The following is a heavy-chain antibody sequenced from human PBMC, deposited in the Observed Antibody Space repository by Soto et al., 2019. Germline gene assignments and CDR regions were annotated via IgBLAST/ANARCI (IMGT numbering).Heavy chain of an antibody. Sequence: SETLSLTCTVSGGSISSYYWSWIRQPAGKGLEWIGRIYTSGSTNYNPSLKSRVTMSVDTSKNQFSLKLSSVTAADTAVYYCARAGPRHNYDFWSGYYTGDAFDIWGQGTMVTVSS. J-gene: IGHJ3*02. CDR2: IYTSGST. D-gene: IGHD3-3*01. V-gene: IGHV4-4*07. CDR1: GGSISSYY. CDR3: ARAGPRHNYDFWSGYYTGDAFDI.